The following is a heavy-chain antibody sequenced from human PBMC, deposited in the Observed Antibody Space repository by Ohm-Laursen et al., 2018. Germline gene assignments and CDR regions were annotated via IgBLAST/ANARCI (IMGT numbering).Heavy chain of an antibody. J-gene: IGHJ6*02. D-gene: IGHD2-15*01. CDR2: IYDSGST. V-gene: IGHV4-59*01. CDR3: AKGGGPGYYYGMDV. Sequence: SETLSLTCTVSGGSISSYHWSWIRQPPGKGLEWIGYIYDSGSTNYNPSLKSRVTISVDTSKNQFSLKLSSVTAANTALYYCAKGGGPGYYYGMDVWGQGTTVTVSS. CDR1: GGSISSYH.